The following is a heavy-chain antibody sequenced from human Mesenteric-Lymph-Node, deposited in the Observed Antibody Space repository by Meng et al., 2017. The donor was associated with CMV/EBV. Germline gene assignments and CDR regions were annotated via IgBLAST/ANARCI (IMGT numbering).Heavy chain of an antibody. CDR2: INPNGGAT. Sequence: SGYIFTAYYLHWVRQVPGQGLEWMGWINPNGGATNYPPKFQGRVTMTSDTSVTTAYMELSRLRSDDTTVYYCARARSDYERVEVDYWGQGTMVTVSS. CDR3: ARARSDYERVEVDY. J-gene: IGHJ4*02. V-gene: IGHV1-2*02. CDR1: GYIFTAYY. D-gene: IGHD5-12*01.